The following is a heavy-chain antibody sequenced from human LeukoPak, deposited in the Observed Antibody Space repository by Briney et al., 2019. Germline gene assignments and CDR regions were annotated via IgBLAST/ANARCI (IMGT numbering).Heavy chain of an antibody. Sequence: GRSLRLSCVASGFTFSSYGMHWVRQAPGKGLEWVSSISSSSSYIYYADSVKGRFTISRDNAKNPLYLQMNSLRAEDTAVYYCARARYGSGKFPSGAFDIWGQGTMVTVSS. CDR2: ISSSSSYI. CDR3: ARARYGSGKFPSGAFDI. D-gene: IGHD3-10*01. CDR1: GFTFSSYG. V-gene: IGHV3-21*01. J-gene: IGHJ3*02.